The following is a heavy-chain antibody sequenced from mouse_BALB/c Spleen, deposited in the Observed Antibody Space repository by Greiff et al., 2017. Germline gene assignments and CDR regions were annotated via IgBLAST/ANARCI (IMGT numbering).Heavy chain of an antibody. J-gene: IGHJ4*01. CDR1: GFTFSSYA. V-gene: IGHV5-6-5*01. Sequence: EVKLQESGGGLVKPGGSLKLSCAASGFTFSSYAMSWVRQTPEKRLEWVASISSGGSTYYPDSVKGRFTISRDNARNILYLQMSSLRSEDTAMYYCARGLYDYDNYYAMDYWGQGTSVTVSS. D-gene: IGHD2-4*01. CDR3: ARGLYDYDNYYAMDY. CDR2: ISSGGST.